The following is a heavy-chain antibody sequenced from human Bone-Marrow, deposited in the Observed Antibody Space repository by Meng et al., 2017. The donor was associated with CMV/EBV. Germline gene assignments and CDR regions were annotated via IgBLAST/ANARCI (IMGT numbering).Heavy chain of an antibody. J-gene: IGHJ4*02. D-gene: IGHD3-3*01. Sequence: GESLKISCAASGFTFSSYAMSWVRQAPGKGLEWVLAISGSGGSTYYADSVKGRFTISRDNSKNTLYLQMNSLRAEDTAVYYCAKRELIWSGYHDYTGQGALVTVSS. CDR1: GFTFSSYA. V-gene: IGHV3-23*01. CDR3: AKRELIWSGYHDY. CDR2: ISGSGGST.